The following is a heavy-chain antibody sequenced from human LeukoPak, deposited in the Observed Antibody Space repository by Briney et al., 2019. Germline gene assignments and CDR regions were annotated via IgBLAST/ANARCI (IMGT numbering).Heavy chain of an antibody. CDR1: GFTFSSYT. Sequence: GGSLRLSCAASGFTFSSYTMSWVRQAPGKGLEWVSAISGSGGSTYYADPVKGRFTISRDNSKNTLYLQMNSLRAEDTAVYYCAKDDTGATYAFDIWGQGTMVTVSS. V-gene: IGHV3-23*01. J-gene: IGHJ3*02. CDR3: AKDDTGATYAFDI. CDR2: ISGSGGST. D-gene: IGHD1-26*01.